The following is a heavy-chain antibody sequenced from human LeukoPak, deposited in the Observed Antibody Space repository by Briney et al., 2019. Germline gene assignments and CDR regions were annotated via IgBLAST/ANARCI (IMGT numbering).Heavy chain of an antibody. CDR2: ISSSGSTI. Sequence: PGGSLRLSCAASGFTFSDYYMSWIRQAPGKGLEWVSYISSSGSTIYYADSVKGRFTISRDNAKNSLYLQMNSLRAEDTAVYYCAKVFPGTRGDIDYFDYWGQGTLVTVSS. V-gene: IGHV3-11*01. CDR3: AKVFPGTRGDIDYFDY. D-gene: IGHD2-15*01. CDR1: GFTFSDYY. J-gene: IGHJ4*02.